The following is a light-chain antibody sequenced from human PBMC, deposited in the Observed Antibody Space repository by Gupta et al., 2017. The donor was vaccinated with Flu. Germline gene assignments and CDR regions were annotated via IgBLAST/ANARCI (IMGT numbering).Light chain of an antibody. CDR2: GAS. Sequence: EIVMTQSPATLSVSPGESVTLSCRAGQSIASNLAWSQQKPGQAPRLLIYGASTRAGGIPAGLSGRGFGTEFTRTVTSLQSDDVAVYYCLQYKKGPRTFGPGTKVEIK. J-gene: IGKJ1*01. V-gene: IGKV3-15*01. CDR1: QSIASN. CDR3: LQYKKGPRT.